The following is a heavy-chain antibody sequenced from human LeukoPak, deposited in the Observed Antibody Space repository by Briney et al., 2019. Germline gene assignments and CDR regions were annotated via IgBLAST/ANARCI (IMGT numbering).Heavy chain of an antibody. V-gene: IGHV4-34*01. D-gene: IGHD4-17*01. J-gene: IGHJ4*02. Sequence: PSETLSLTCAVYGGSFSGYYWSWIRQPPGKGLEWIGEINHSGSTNYNPSLKSRVTISVDTSKNQFSLKLSSVTAADTAVYYCARERAYGETGFDYWGQGTLVTVSS. CDR3: ARERAYGETGFDY. CDR2: INHSGST. CDR1: GGSFSGYY.